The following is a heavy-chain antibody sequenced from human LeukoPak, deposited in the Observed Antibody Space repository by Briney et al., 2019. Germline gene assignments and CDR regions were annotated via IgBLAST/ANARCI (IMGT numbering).Heavy chain of an antibody. Sequence: GGSLRLSCAASGFAFSHYEMNWVRQAPGKGLEWISYITGSGTTMYYADSVKGRFTVSRDNAKDSLSLQMNSLRAEDTAVYYCARDSARYHYYYGMDVWGQGTTVTVSS. CDR2: ITGSGTTM. J-gene: IGHJ6*02. CDR3: ARDSARYHYYYGMDV. V-gene: IGHV3-48*03. D-gene: IGHD1-14*01. CDR1: GFAFSHYE.